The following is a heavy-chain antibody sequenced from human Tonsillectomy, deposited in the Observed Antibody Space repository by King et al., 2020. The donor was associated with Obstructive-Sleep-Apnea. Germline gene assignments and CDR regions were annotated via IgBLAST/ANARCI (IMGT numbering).Heavy chain of an antibody. CDR2: ITSSSSTL. J-gene: IGHJ4*02. CDR3: ARTSGGSYHFDY. Sequence: VQLVESGGGLVQPGGSLRLSCAASGFPFSTYSMNWVRQAPGKGLEWVSYITSSSSTLYYSDSVKGRFTTSRDTAKNSLYLQMNSLRAEDTAVYYCARTSGGSYHFDYWGQGTLVTVSS. D-gene: IGHD1-26*01. CDR1: GFPFSTYS. V-gene: IGHV3-48*04.